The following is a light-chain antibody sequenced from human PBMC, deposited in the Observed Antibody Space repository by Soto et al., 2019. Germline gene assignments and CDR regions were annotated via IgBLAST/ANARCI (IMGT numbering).Light chain of an antibody. V-gene: IGKV3-11*01. Sequence: EIVLTQSPGTLSLSPGERATLSCRASQSVSDYLAWYQQKPGQAPRLLIYDASNRATGIPPRFGGSGSGTDFTLTISSLEPEDFAVYYCQQRSNWPITFGQGTRLEIK. CDR2: DAS. J-gene: IGKJ5*01. CDR1: QSVSDY. CDR3: QQRSNWPIT.